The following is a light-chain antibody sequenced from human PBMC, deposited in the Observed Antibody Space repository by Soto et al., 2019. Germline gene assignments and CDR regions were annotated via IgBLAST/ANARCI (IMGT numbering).Light chain of an antibody. CDR2: EVS. V-gene: IGLV2-8*01. Sequence: QSVLTQPPSASGSPGQSVTISCTGTSSDVGGYNYVSWYQQHPGKPPKLMISEVSKRPSGVPDRFSGSKSGNTASLTVSGLQAEDEADYYCSSFAGNNNLVFGGGTKVTVL. CDR3: SSFAGNNNLV. J-gene: IGLJ2*01. CDR1: SSDVGGYNY.